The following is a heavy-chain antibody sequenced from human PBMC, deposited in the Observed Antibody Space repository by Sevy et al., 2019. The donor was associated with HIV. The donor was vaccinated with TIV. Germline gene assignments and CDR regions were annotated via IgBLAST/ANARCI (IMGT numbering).Heavy chain of an antibody. Sequence: GGYLRLSCAASGFTFSGSAMHWVRQASGKGLEWVGRIRSKANSYATAYAASVKGRFTISRDDSKNTAYLQMNSLKTEDTAVYYCTLRGYCSGGSCYPDIDYWGQGTLVTVSS. CDR1: GFTFSGSA. CDR3: TLRGYCSGGSCYPDIDY. D-gene: IGHD2-15*01. V-gene: IGHV3-73*01. CDR2: IRSKANSYAT. J-gene: IGHJ4*02.